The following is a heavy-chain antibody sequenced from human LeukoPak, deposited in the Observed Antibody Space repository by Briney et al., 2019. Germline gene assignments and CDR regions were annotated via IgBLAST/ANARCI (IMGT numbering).Heavy chain of an antibody. Sequence: GESLKISCKASGYSFTTYWIGWVRQMPGKGLEWVGIIYPGDSDTRYSPSFQGQVTISADRSISTAYLQWSSLKASDTAMYYCARRLAAAGNGLIDYWCQGTLVTVSS. CDR1: GYSFTTYW. CDR3: ARRLAAAGNGLIDY. V-gene: IGHV5-51*01. D-gene: IGHD6-13*01. J-gene: IGHJ4*02. CDR2: IYPGDSDT.